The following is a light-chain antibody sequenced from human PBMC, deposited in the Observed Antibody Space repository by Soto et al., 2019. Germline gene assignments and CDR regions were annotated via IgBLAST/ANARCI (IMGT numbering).Light chain of an antibody. CDR1: SSNIGSYT. J-gene: IGLJ2*01. Sequence: QTVVTQPPSASGTPGQRVTISCSGSSSNIGSYTVNWYQQLPGTAPKLLIYSNNQRPSGVPDRFSGSKSGTSASLAISGLQSEDQALYYCAAWDDSLSGVVFGGGTKVTVL. CDR3: AAWDDSLSGVV. V-gene: IGLV1-44*01. CDR2: SNN.